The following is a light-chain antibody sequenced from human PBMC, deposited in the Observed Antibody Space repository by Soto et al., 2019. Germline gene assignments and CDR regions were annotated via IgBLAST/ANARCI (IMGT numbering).Light chain of an antibody. CDR2: AAS. J-gene: IGKJ5*01. Sequence: DIQLTQSPSFLSASVGDRVTITCRASQGLSSDLAWYQQKPGKAPKHLIYAASTLQSGVPSRFSGSGSGTEFTLTISSLQPEDFATYYCQQLHSYPITFGQGTRLEIK. CDR3: QQLHSYPIT. CDR1: QGLSSD. V-gene: IGKV1-9*01.